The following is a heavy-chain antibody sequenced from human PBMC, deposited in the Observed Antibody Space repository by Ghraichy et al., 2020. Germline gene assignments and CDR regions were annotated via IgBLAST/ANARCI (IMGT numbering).Heavy chain of an antibody. D-gene: IGHD3-3*01. CDR3: AKGSSSDYEFWSPYYYFDY. CDR2: VSGSGGST. V-gene: IGHV3-23*01. J-gene: IGHJ4*02. CDR1: GFTFSSYA. Sequence: GGSLRLSCAASGFTFSSYAMSWVRQAPGKGLQWVSAVSGSGGSTYYVDSVKGRFTISRDNSKNTLYLPINSLRAEDTAVYYCAKGSSSDYEFWSPYYYFDYWGQGTLVTVSS.